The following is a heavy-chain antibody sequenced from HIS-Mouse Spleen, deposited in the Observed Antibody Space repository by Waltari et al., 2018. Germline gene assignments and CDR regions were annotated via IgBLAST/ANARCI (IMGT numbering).Heavy chain of an antibody. J-gene: IGHJ5*02. V-gene: IGHV3-30-3*01. CDR3: ARDPSSSSGFDP. CDR2: ISYDGSNK. CDR1: GFTFRSYA. D-gene: IGHD6-6*01. Sequence: QVQLVESGGGVVQPGGSLRLSCAASGFTFRSYAMHWVRQAPGKGLEWVAVISYDGSNKYYADSVKGRFTISRDNSKNTLYLQMNSLRAEDTAVYYCARDPSSSSGFDPWGQGTLVTVSS.